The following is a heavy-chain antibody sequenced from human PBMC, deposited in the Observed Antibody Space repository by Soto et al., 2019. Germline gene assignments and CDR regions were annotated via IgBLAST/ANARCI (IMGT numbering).Heavy chain of an antibody. Sequence: EVQLVESGGGLVQPGGSLRLSCAASGFTFSSYWMSWVRQAPGKRLEWVANIKEDGSEKYYVDSVKGRFTISRDNAKNSLFLQMNSLRAEDTAVYYSATDLYQLPTMKYYYYGMDVWGQGTTVTVSS. J-gene: IGHJ6*02. CDR1: GFTFSSYW. V-gene: IGHV3-7*03. CDR3: ATDLYQLPTMKYYYYGMDV. D-gene: IGHD2-2*01. CDR2: IKEDGSEK.